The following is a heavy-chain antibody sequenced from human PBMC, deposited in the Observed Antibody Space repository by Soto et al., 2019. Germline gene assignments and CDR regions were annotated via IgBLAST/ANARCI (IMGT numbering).Heavy chain of an antibody. CDR3: AREGASGFGMDV. CDR2: VYTAGST. D-gene: IGHD1-26*01. V-gene: IGHV4-4*07. Sequence: SETLSLTCNVSGGSIRSYYWSWVRQPAGKALEWIGRVYTAGSTNYNPSLRSRVSISVDTSKNQFSLTVTSVTAADTAVYYCAREGASGFGMDVWGQGTTVTVSS. J-gene: IGHJ6*02. CDR1: GGSIRSYY.